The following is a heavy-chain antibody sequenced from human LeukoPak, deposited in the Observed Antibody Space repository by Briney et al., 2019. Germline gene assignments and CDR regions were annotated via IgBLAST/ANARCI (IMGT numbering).Heavy chain of an antibody. D-gene: IGHD1-20*01. J-gene: IGHJ4*02. CDR2: IRQDGSDK. CDR1: GFTFSTYW. CDR3: VPLNWNPPGDFDR. Sequence: GGSLRLSCAASGFTFSTYWMSWVRQAPGKGLEWVANIRQDGSDKYYVDSVKGRFTISRDNAKNSLYLQMNSLRVEDTAVYYCVPLNWNPPGDFDRWGQGTLVTVSS. V-gene: IGHV3-7*01.